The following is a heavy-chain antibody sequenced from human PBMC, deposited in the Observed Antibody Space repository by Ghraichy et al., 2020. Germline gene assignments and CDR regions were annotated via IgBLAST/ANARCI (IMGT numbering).Heavy chain of an antibody. D-gene: IGHD6-13*01. Sequence: GGSLRLSCAASGFTFSAYWMHWVRQAPGKRLVWVSRINSDGSSTSYADSVKGRFTIFRDNAKNTLYLQMNSLRAEDTAVYYCTRDYYSSSEYWGQGTQVTVSS. CDR3: TRDYYSSSEY. CDR1: GFTFSAYW. V-gene: IGHV3-74*01. J-gene: IGHJ4*02. CDR2: INSDGSST.